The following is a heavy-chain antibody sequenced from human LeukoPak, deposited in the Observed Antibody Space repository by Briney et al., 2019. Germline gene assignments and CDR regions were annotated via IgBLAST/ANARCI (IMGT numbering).Heavy chain of an antibody. Sequence: PSETLSLTCTVSGGSISSYYWSWIRQPPGKGLEWIGYIYYSGSTNYNPSLKSRVTISVDTSKNQFSLKLSSVTAADTAVYYCARDRYYYDSSGRADWFDPWGQGTLVTVSS. D-gene: IGHD3-22*01. CDR3: ARDRYYYDSSGRADWFDP. J-gene: IGHJ5*02. CDR1: GGSISSYY. V-gene: IGHV4-59*01. CDR2: IYYSGST.